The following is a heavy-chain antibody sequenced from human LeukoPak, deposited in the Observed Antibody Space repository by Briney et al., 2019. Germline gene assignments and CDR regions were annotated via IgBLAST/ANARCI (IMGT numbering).Heavy chain of an antibody. D-gene: IGHD2-2*02. V-gene: IGHV4-4*07. CDR3: AREGLVVVPAAIFYYYYMDV. CDR2: IYTSGST. J-gene: IGHJ6*03. CDR1: GGSISSYY. Sequence: SETLSLTCTVSGGSISSYYWSWIRQPAGKGLEWIGRIYTSGSTNYNPSLKSRVTMSVDTSKNQFSLKLSSVTAADTAVYYCAREGLVVVPAAIFYYYYMDVWGKGTTVTVSS.